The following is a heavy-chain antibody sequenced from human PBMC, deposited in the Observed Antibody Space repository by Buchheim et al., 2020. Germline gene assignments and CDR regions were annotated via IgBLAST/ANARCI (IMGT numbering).Heavy chain of an antibody. CDR1: GGSISSYY. CDR2: IYYSGST. J-gene: IGHJ6*02. Sequence: QVQLQESGPGLVKPSETLSLTCTVSGGSISSYYWSWIRQPPGKGLEWIGYIYYSGSTNYNPSLKSRVTISVDTSKNQFSLKLSSVTAADTAVYYCARGGYYDFWSGYYTGDYYYGMDVWGQGTT. V-gene: IGHV4-59*01. CDR3: ARGGYYDFWSGYYTGDYYYGMDV. D-gene: IGHD3-3*01.